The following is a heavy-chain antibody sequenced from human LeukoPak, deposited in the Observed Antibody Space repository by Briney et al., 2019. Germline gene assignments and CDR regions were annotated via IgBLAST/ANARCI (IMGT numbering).Heavy chain of an antibody. J-gene: IGHJ6*02. D-gene: IGHD2-15*01. CDR1: GFTFSDYY. CDR3: ARERYCSGGSCPPRYYYYYGMDV. V-gene: IGHV3-11*05. Sequence: GGSLRLSCEASGFTFSDYYMSWIRQAPGKGLEWVSYISSSSSYTNYADSVKGRFTISRDNAKNSLYLQMNSLRAEDTAVYYCARERYCSGGSCPPRYYYYYGMDVWGQGTTVTVSS. CDR2: ISSSSSYT.